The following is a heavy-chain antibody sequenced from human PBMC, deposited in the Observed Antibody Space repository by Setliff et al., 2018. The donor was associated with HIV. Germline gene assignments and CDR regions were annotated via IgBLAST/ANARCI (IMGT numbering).Heavy chain of an antibody. D-gene: IGHD4-17*01. CDR2: IYTTGIT. CDR1: GGSISSGSYY. J-gene: IGHJ3*01. V-gene: IGHV4-61*02. Sequence: NPSETLSLTCTVSGGSISSGSYYWSWIRQPAGKGLEWIGRIYTTGITNYIPSLKSRVTLSVDTSKHQFSLKLSSVTAADTAVYYCARVQMAYAAFDVWGQGTMVTVSS. CDR3: ARVQMAYAAFDV.